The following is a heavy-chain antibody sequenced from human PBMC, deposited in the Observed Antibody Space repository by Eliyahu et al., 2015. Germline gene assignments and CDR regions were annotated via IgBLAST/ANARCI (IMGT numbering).Heavy chain of an antibody. D-gene: IGHD3-22*01. CDR1: GGXXXSSSYY. CDR2: IYYSGST. V-gene: IGHV4-39*07. J-gene: IGHJ5*02. Sequence: QLQLQESGPGLVKPSETLSLXCXVPGGXXXSSSYYWGWIRQPPGKGLEWIGSIYYSGSTYYNPSLKSRVTISVDTSKNQFSLKLSSVTAADTAVYYCARRWYDSSGLNWFDPWGQGTLVTVSS. CDR3: ARRWYDSSGLNWFDP.